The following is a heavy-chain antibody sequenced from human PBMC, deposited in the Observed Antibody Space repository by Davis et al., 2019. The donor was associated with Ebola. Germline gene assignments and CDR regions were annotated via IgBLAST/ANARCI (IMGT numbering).Heavy chain of an antibody. CDR2: IYYSGST. CDR3: ARHTRYCSSTSCYWTFDY. V-gene: IGHV4-59*01. CDR1: GFTFSNAW. D-gene: IGHD2-2*01. J-gene: IGHJ4*02. Sequence: ESLKISCAASGFTFSNAWMSWVRQAPGKGLEWIGYIYYSGSTNYNPSLTSRVTISVDTSKNQFSLKLSSVTAADTAVYYCARHTRYCSSTSCYWTFDYWGQGTLVTVSS.